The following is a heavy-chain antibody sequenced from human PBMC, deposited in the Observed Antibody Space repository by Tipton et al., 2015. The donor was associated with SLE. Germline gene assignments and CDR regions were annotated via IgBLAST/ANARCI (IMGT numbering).Heavy chain of an antibody. V-gene: IGHV4-39*01. Sequence: TLSLTCTVSGGSIGGSSYYWGWIRQSPGKGLEWIGSIYYSGTSHYKASLESRVTISVDTSKNQFSLKLTSVTAADTGVYYCATSYQMLIRDAFDMWGQGRMVIVSS. CDR3: ATSYQMLIRDAFDM. CDR2: IYYSGTS. J-gene: IGHJ3*02. D-gene: IGHD2-2*01. CDR1: GGSIGGSSYY.